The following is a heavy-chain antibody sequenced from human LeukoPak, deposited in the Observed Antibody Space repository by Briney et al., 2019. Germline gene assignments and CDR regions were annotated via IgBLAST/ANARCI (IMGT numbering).Heavy chain of an antibody. J-gene: IGHJ4*02. D-gene: IGHD3-22*01. CDR1: GGSICSYY. Sequence: SETLSLTCTVSGGSICSYYWSWIRQPPGKGLEWIGYIYYSGSTNYNPSLKSRVTISVDTSKNQFSLKLSSVTAADTAVYYCARGYYDSSGYYDPDYWGQGTLVTVSS. CDR2: IYYSGST. CDR3: ARGYYDSSGYYDPDY. V-gene: IGHV4-59*01.